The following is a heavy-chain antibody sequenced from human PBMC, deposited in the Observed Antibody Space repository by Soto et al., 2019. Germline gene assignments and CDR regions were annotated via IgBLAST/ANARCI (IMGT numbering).Heavy chain of an antibody. J-gene: IGHJ3*02. CDR3: ARSRATTVVFDI. D-gene: IGHD4-17*01. CDR1: GASFRTDA. CDR2: IVPVFGTT. V-gene: IGHV1-69*01. Sequence: QVQLVQSGTEVKNPGSSVRVSCKASGASFRTDAISWVRQAPGQGLEWMGRIVPVFGTTNFAQRFQGRVTITADASTRTAYVNLSSLRSEDTAVYYCARSRATTVVFDIWGQGTIVTVSS.